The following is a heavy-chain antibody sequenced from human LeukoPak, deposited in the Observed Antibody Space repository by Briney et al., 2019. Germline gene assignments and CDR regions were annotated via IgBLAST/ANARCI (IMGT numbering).Heavy chain of an antibody. D-gene: IGHD2-15*01. CDR1: GFSFSSYS. CDR2: ISSSGNTI. V-gene: IGHV3-48*02. CDR3: ARDRFSGYGSGGIDY. J-gene: IGHJ4*02. Sequence: GGSLRLSCATSGFSFSSYSINWVRQAPGKGLEWVSYISSSGNTIFYADSVKGRFTISRDEAENSLYLQMNSLRDEDTAVYYCARDRFSGYGSGGIDYWGQGTLVTVSS.